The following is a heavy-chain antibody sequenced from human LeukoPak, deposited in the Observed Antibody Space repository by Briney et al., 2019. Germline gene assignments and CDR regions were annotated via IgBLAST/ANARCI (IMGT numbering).Heavy chain of an antibody. Sequence: PSGTLSPTCTVSGGSISSYYWSWIRQPPGKGLEWIGYIYYSGSTNYNPSLKSRVTISVDTSKNQFSLKLSSVTAADTAVYYCARIKQNAFDIWGQGTMVTVSS. J-gene: IGHJ3*02. V-gene: IGHV4-59*01. CDR3: ARIKQNAFDI. D-gene: IGHD6-13*01. CDR2: IYYSGST. CDR1: GGSISSYY.